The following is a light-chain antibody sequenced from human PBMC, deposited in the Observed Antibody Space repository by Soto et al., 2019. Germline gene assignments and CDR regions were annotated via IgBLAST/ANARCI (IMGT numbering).Light chain of an antibody. Sequence: SYELTQPPSVSVAPGKTAGITCGGNNIGSKSVHWYQQKPGQAPVLVIYYDSDRPSGIPERFSGSNSGNTATLTITRVEAGDEAAYYCQVWDSSTDHMVFGGGTKVTVL. CDR2: YDS. J-gene: IGLJ2*01. CDR3: QVWDSSTDHMV. V-gene: IGLV3-21*04. CDR1: NIGSKS.